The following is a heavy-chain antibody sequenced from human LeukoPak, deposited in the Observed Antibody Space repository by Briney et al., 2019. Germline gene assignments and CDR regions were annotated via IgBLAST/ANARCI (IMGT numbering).Heavy chain of an antibody. J-gene: IGHJ3*02. D-gene: IGHD4-17*01. Sequence: SVKVSCKASGGTFSSYAISWVRQAPGQGLEWMGGIIPIFGTANYVQKFQGRVTITADESTSTAYMELSSLRSEDTAVYYCARGRSTVTTFGDDAFDIWGQGTMVTVSS. CDR3: ARGRSTVTTFGDDAFDI. CDR2: IIPIFGTA. CDR1: GGTFSSYA. V-gene: IGHV1-69*01.